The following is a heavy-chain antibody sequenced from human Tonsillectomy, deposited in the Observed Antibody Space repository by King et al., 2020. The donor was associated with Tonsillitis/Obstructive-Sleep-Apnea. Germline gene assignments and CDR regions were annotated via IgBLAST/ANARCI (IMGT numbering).Heavy chain of an antibody. D-gene: IGHD6-13*01. V-gene: IGHV1-69*01. J-gene: IGHJ4*02. Sequence: QLVQSGAEVKKPGSSVKVSCKASGGTSRRSAITWVRQAPGQGLEWMGGFIPIFRTTNNAQKFQGRVTITADESTNTTYMELSSLTSEDTAGYYCARGAYVAAAGPYFDYWGQGTLVTVSA. CDR2: FIPIFRTT. CDR3: ARGAYVAAAGPYFDY. CDR1: GGTSRRSA.